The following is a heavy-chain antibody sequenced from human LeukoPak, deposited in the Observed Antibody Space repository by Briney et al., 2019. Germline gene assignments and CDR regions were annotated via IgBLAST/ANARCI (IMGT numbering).Heavy chain of an antibody. V-gene: IGHV4-59*11. CDR1: GGSISSHY. CDR3: ASAGKGYCSSTSCYDYYYYMDV. CDR2: IYYSGST. Sequence: SETLSLTCTVSGGSISSHYWSRIRQPPGKGLEWIGYIYYSGSTNYNPSLKSRVTISVDTSKNQFSLKLSSVTAADTAVYYCASAGKGYCSSTSCYDYYYYMDVWGKGTTVTVSS. D-gene: IGHD2-2*01. J-gene: IGHJ6*03.